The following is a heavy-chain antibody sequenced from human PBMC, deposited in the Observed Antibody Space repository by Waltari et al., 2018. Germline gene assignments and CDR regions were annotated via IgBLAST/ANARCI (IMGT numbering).Heavy chain of an antibody. CDR3: ARDDEFDY. CDR1: GYTFTGYY. V-gene: IGHV1-2*06. Sequence: QVQLVQSGAEVKKPGAAVTVSCKASGYTFTGYYMHWGRQAPGQGLEWMGLINPYSGGLNYAQKVQCRVTMTMATSISTAYMELSRLRSEDTAVYYCARDDEFDYWGQGTRVTVAS. J-gene: IGHJ4*02. CDR2: INPYSGGL.